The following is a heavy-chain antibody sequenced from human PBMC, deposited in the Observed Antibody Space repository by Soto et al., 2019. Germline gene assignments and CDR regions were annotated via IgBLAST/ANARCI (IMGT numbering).Heavy chain of an antibody. V-gene: IGHV3-74*01. D-gene: IGHD5-12*01. CDR3: ARARVGTTPYYYYGMDV. CDR2: INSDGSST. CDR1: GFTFSSYT. Sequence: GGSLRLSCAASGFTFSSYTMNWVRQAPGKGLVWVSRINSDGSSTSYADSVKGRFTISRDNAKNTLYLQMNSLRAEDTAVYYCARARVGTTPYYYYGMDVWGQGTTVTSP. J-gene: IGHJ6*02.